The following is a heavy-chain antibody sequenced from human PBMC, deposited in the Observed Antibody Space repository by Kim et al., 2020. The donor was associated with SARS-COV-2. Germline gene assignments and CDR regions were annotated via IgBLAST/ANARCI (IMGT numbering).Heavy chain of an antibody. V-gene: IGHV4-34*01. CDR3: ARFRIAHQFDP. J-gene: IGHJ5*02. Sequence: SETLSLTCAVYGGSFSGYYWSWIRQPPGKGLEWIGEINHSGSTNYNPSLKSRVTISVDTSKNQFSLKLSSVTAADTAVYYCARFRIAHQFDPWGQGTLVTVSS. CDR2: INHSGST. D-gene: IGHD2-15*01. CDR1: GGSFSGYY.